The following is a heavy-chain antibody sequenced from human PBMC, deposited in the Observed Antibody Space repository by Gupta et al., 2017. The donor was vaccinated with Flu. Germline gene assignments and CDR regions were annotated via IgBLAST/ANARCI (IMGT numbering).Heavy chain of an antibody. Sequence: ESGGGLVKPGGSLRLSCAASGFTFSSYSMNWVRQAPGKGLEWVSSISSSSSYIYYADSVKGRFTISRDNAKNSLYLQMNSLRAEDTAVYYCARDLYSDGNYYYYGMDVWGQGTTVTVSS. CDR3: ARDLYSDGNYYYYGMDV. V-gene: IGHV3-21*01. D-gene: IGHD5-18*01. J-gene: IGHJ6*02. CDR1: GFTFSSYS. CDR2: ISSSSSYI.